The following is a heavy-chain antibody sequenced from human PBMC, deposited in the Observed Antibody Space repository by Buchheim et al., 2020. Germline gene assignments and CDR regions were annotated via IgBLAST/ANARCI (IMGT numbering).Heavy chain of an antibody. CDR1: GFTFSTSS. J-gene: IGHJ4*02. CDR2: ITSSGSHI. V-gene: IGHV3-21*01. D-gene: IGHD4-17*01. CDR3: ARVSDGTVTRPIDY. Sequence: EVQVVESGGGLVKPGGSLRLSCAASGFTFSTSSMCWVRQAPGKGLEWVSFITSSGSHIYYADSVKGRFTISRDNAKNSLYLQMNSLRVEDTAVYYCARVSDGTVTRPIDYWGQGTL.